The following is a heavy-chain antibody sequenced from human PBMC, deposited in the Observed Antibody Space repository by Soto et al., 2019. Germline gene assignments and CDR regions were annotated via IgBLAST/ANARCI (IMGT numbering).Heavy chain of an antibody. CDR1: GYPFTTYY. CDR3: ATDDYGIFPY. V-gene: IGHV1-2*02. D-gene: IGHD3-10*01. Sequence: QLVQSGTEVKKPGASVRVSCMVSGYPFTTYYIHWVRQAPGQGLEWMGWIDPRSGGTVYEQKFQGRVTMTRDTSISTVYMGLSGLTSDDTALYYCATDDYGIFPYWGQGSLVTVSS. J-gene: IGHJ4*02. CDR2: IDPRSGGT.